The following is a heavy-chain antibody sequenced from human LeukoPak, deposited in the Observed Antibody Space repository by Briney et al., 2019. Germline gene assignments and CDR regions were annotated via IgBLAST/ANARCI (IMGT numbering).Heavy chain of an antibody. CDR2: ISTSSVYK. D-gene: IGHD2-2*01. J-gene: IGHJ5*01. CDR3: ARPGSTSWFDS. CDR1: GFTFSLYN. Sequence: GGSLRLSCATSGFTFSLYNMNWVRQAPGKGLEWVSFISTSSVYKDYADSVKGRSTISRDNAKNSLYLQMNSLRAEDTAVYYCARPGSTSWFDSWGQGTLVTVSS. V-gene: IGHV3-21*01.